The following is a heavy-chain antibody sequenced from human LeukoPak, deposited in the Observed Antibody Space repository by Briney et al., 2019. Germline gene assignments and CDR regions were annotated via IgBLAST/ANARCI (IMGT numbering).Heavy chain of an antibody. V-gene: IGHV4-61*02. D-gene: IGHD6-13*01. Sequence: PSETLSLTCTVSGGSISSGSYYWSWIRQPAGKGLEWIGRIYTSGSTNYNPSLKSRVTISVDTSKNQFSLKLSSVTAADTAVYYCAREGIAAAHYYYYYMDVWGKGTTVTVS. CDR1: GGSISSGSYY. CDR2: IYTSGST. J-gene: IGHJ6*03. CDR3: AREGIAAAHYYYYYMDV.